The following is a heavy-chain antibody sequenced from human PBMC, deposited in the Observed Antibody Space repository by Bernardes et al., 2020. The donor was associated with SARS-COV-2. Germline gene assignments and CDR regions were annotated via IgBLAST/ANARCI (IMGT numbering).Heavy chain of an antibody. CDR3: GRVLRPAFYVQH. Sequence: GGSLRLSCTVSGVTVRSNLMSWVRQAPGKGLEWVSVIHSGGNTNYADSVKGRFTIFRDDSMNTVYLRLNNLRPEDTAVYFCGRVLRPAFYVQHWGQGTLVIVSS. D-gene: IGHD3-3*02. CDR1: GVTVRSNL. V-gene: IGHV3-66*02. CDR2: IHSGGNT. J-gene: IGHJ1*01.